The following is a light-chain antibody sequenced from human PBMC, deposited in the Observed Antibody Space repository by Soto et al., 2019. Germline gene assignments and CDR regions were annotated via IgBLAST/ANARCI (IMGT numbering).Light chain of an antibody. CDR2: KAS. Sequence: DIQMTQSPSTLSASVGDRVTITCRASQSISSWLAWYQQKPGKAPKLLIYKASSLESGVPSRFSGSGSGTEFTLTISSLQPDDFATYYCQQYNSPITFSQGTRLEIK. CDR1: QSISSW. CDR3: QQYNSPIT. V-gene: IGKV1-5*03. J-gene: IGKJ5*01.